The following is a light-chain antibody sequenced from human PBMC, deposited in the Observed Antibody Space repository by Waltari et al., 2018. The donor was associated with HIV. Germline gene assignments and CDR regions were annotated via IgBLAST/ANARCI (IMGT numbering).Light chain of an antibody. Sequence: QSVLSQPPSASGTPGQRVTISCSGRSSNIGRLYVYLYRQVPGTTPQLLIYRNNQRPSGVPDRFSGSKSGTSASLAISRLRSEDEAYYYCAAWNDNLSGVVFGGGTELTVL. CDR3: AAWNDNLSGVV. V-gene: IGLV1-47*01. J-gene: IGLJ2*01. CDR1: SSNIGRLY. CDR2: RNN.